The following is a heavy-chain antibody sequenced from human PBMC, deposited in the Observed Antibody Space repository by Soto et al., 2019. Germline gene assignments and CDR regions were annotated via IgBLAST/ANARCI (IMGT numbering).Heavy chain of an antibody. CDR2: INHSGST. Sequence: QVQLQQWGAGLLKPSETLSLTCAVYGGSFSGYYWSWILQPPGKGLEWIGEINHSGSTNYNPSPKSRLTITVRTSKNQDTPKLRSVTAADTAVYYCARGSNIVGVPAASNDWFDPWGQGTLVTVSS. CDR1: GGSFSGYY. CDR3: ARGSNIVGVPAASNDWFDP. J-gene: IGHJ5*02. V-gene: IGHV4-34*01. D-gene: IGHD2-2*01.